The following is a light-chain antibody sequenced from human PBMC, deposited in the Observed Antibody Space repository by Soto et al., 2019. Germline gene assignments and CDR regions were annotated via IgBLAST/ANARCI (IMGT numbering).Light chain of an antibody. J-gene: IGKJ2*01. CDR1: QSVSSSS. V-gene: IGKV3-20*01. CDR2: AAS. Sequence: EIVLTQSPGTLSLSPGERATLSCRASQSVSSSSLAWYQQKPGQAPRLLIYAASSRATGIPDRFSGSGSGTDFTLTINRLEPEDFAVYYCQQSGSSPPYTFGQGTKLEIK. CDR3: QQSGSSPPYT.